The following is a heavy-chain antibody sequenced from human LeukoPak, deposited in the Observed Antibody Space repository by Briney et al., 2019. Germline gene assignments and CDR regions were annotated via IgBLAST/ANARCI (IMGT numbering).Heavy chain of an antibody. CDR3: ARQESSGWYRKANWFDP. CDR1: GGSISSYY. Sequence: SETLSLTCTVSGGSISSYYWSWIRQPPGKGLEWLGYIYYSGSTNYNPSLKSRVTISVDTSKNQFSLKLSSVTAADTAVYYCARQESSGWYRKANWFDPWGQGTLVTVSS. J-gene: IGHJ5*02. CDR2: IYYSGST. V-gene: IGHV4-59*08. D-gene: IGHD6-19*01.